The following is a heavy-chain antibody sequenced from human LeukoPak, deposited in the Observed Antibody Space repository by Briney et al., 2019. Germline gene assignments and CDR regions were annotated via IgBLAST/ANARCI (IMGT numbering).Heavy chain of an antibody. CDR3: ARGWQGRTAYYYYMDV. CDR1: GGSFSGYY. CDR2: INHSGST. J-gene: IGHJ6*03. Sequence: SETLSLTCAIYGGSFSGYYWSWIRQPPGKGLEWIGEINHSGSTNYNPSLKSRVTISVDTSKNQFSLKLSSVTAADTAVYYCARGWQGRTAYYYYMDVWGKGTTVTVSS. D-gene: IGHD2-21*02. V-gene: IGHV4-34*01.